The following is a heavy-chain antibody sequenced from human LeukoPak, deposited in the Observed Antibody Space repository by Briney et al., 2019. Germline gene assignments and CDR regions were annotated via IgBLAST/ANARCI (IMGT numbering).Heavy chain of an antibody. CDR1: GFSFRSSW. D-gene: IGHD2-2*01. CDR3: LVTTAPG. Sequence: GGSLRLSCAASGFSFRSSWMHWVRQAPGQGLVWVSRINADGSTTNYADSVKGRFTISRDNAKNTLYLQMNSLRAEDTAVYYCLVTTAPGGGQGTLVTVSS. V-gene: IGHV3-74*01. J-gene: IGHJ4*02. CDR2: INADGSTT.